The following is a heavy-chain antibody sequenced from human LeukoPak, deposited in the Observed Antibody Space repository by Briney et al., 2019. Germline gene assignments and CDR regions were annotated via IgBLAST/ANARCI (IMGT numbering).Heavy chain of an antibody. CDR3: ARKSSGWYRISTAGYYYYYMDV. V-gene: IGHV1-18*01. Sequence: GASVTVSCTASGYTFTSSGISWVRQAPGQGLEWMGWISAYNGHTNYAQKLQGRVTMTTDTSTSTAYMELSSLRSEDTAVYYCARKSSGWYRISTAGYYYYYMDVWGKGTTVTVSS. J-gene: IGHJ6*03. D-gene: IGHD6-19*01. CDR1: GYTFTSSG. CDR2: ISAYNGHT.